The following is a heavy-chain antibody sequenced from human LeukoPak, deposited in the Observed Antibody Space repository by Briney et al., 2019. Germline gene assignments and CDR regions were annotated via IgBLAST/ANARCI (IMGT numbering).Heavy chain of an antibody. CDR1: GFTFSSYA. CDR2: ISYDGSNK. V-gene: IGHV3-30*04. Sequence: PGRSLRLSCAASGFTFSSYAMHWVRQAPGKGLEWVAVISYDGSNKYYADSVKGRFTISRDNSKNTLYLQMNSLRAEDTAVYYCAREGNIGVGPTPPPFDYWGQGTLVTVSS. CDR3: AREGNIGVGPTPPPFDY. J-gene: IGHJ4*02. D-gene: IGHD2-2*01.